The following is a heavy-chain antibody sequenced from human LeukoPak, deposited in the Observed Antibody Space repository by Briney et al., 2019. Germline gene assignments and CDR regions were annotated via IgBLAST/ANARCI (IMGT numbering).Heavy chain of an antibody. CDR2: INHSGST. D-gene: IGHD3-3*01. J-gene: IGHJ4*02. V-gene: IGHV4-34*01. CDR3: ARLGVVRRPPFDY. CDR1: GFTFSSYA. Sequence: GSLRLSCAASGFTFSSYAMSWVRQPPGKGLEWVGEINHSGSTNYNPSLKSRVTISVDTSKNQFSLKLSSVTAADTAVYYCARLGVVRRPPFDYWGQGTLVTVSS.